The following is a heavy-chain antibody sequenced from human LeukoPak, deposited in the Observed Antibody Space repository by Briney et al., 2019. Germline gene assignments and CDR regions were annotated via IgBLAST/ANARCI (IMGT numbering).Heavy chain of an antibody. Sequence: ASVKVSCKASGYTFTGYYMHWVRQAPGQGLEWMGIINPSGGRTSYAQKFQGRVTMTRDMSTSTVYMELRSLRSEDTAVYYCARDLMVDYSSSSPRGGFDYWGQGTLVTVSS. CDR1: GYTFTGYY. J-gene: IGHJ4*02. CDR2: INPSGGRT. D-gene: IGHD6-6*01. CDR3: ARDLMVDYSSSSPRGGFDY. V-gene: IGHV1-46*01.